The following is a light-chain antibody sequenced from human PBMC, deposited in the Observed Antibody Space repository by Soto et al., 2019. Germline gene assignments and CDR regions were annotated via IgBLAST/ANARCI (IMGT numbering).Light chain of an antibody. J-gene: IGLJ1*01. CDR3: CSYAGSYV. V-gene: IGLV2-11*01. CDR1: SSDVGGYNY. Sequence: QSVLTQPRSVSGSPGQSVTISCTGTSSDVGGYNYVSWYQQHPGKAPKLMIYDVSKRPSGVPDRFSGSKSGNTDSLTISGLQAEDEADYYCCSYAGSYVFGTGTKVTVL. CDR2: DVS.